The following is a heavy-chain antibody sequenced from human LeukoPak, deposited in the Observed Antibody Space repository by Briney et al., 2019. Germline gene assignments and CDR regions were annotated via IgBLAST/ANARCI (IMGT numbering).Heavy chain of an antibody. J-gene: IGHJ5*02. CDR1: GYTLTVYY. CDR2: KTPNSGGT. CDR3: VRGLTMVRLLSNWVDP. D-gene: IGHD3-10*01. Sequence: TVKLSRESSGYTLTVYYSHWVPDAPGQGLEWMGWKTPNSGGTQYTQMFQRRDTMYRDTTLRTAYMKMRSLRSHDTPLFFCVRGLTMVRLLSNWVDPWGQGELVSVSS. V-gene: IGHV1-2*02.